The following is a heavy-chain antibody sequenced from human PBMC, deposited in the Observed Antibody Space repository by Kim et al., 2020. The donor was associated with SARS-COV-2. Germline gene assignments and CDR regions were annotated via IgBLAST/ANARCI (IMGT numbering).Heavy chain of an antibody. V-gene: IGHV4-59*11. J-gene: IGHJ2*01. Sequence: SETLSLTCNVSGGSISNHYWSWIRQPPGKGLEWIGYIHYSGSTNYNPSLKSRVTISVDTSKNQFSLKLSSVTSADTAVFYCARDSVGIGWYFDLCGRGTL. D-gene: IGHD1-26*01. CDR2: IHYSGST. CDR3: ARDSVGIGWYFDL. CDR1: GGSISNHY.